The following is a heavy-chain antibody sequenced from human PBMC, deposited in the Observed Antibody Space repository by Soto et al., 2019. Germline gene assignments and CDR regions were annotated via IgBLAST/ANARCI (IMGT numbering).Heavy chain of an antibody. J-gene: IGHJ4*02. Sequence: PSETLSLTCAVYGDSISNYYWSWIRQPPGNGLEWIGFIFYSGTTNYNPSLKSRVTISVDTSKNQFSLKLSSVTAADAAVYYCARAVRLYDSSAYYCDSWGQGTLVTVSS. D-gene: IGHD3-22*01. CDR2: IFYSGTT. CDR3: ARAVRLYDSSAYYCDS. CDR1: GDSISNYY. V-gene: IGHV4-59*01.